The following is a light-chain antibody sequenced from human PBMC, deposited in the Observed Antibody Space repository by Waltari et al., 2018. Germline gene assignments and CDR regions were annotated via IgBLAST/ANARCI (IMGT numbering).Light chain of an antibody. CDR2: DVS. J-gene: IGKJ1*01. V-gene: IGKV1-5*01. CDR3: QQYDRYSAWT. CDR1: QCVTRY. Sequence: DIQMTQSPSTLSASVGDRITITCRASQCVTRYLAWYQQKPGKAPKVLIWDVSSLERGVPSRFSGSGSGTEFTLTISSLQPDDFATYYCQQYDRYSAWTFGQGTKVEIK.